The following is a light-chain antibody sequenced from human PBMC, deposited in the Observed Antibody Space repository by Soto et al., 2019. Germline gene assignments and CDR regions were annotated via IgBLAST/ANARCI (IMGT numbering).Light chain of an antibody. V-gene: IGKV1-5*03. J-gene: IGKJ1*01. CDR3: QHYTSYSEA. CDR2: KAS. CDR1: QTISSW. Sequence: DIKMTKSPSTLSGPVGDRVTITCRASQTISSWLAWYQQKPGKAPKLLIYKASTLKSGVPSRFSGSGSGTEFTLTISSLQPDDFATYYCQHYTSYSEAFGQGTKVDIK.